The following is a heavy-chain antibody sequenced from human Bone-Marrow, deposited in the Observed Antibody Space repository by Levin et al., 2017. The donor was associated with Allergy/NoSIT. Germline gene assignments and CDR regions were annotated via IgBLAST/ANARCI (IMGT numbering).Heavy chain of an antibody. V-gene: IGHV3-21*01. J-gene: IGHJ5*02. CDR3: ARVRGYDFWSDNWFDP. D-gene: IGHD3-3*01. Sequence: GGSLRLSCAASGFTFSSYSMNWVRLAPGKGLEWVSSISSSSSYIYYADSVKGRFTISRDNAKNSLYLQMNSLRAEDTAVYYCARVRGYDFWSDNWFDPWGQGTLVTVSS. CDR2: ISSSSSYI. CDR1: GFTFSSYS.